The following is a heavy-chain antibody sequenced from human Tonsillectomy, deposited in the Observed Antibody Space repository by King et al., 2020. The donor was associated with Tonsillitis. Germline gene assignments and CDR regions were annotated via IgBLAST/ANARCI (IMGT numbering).Heavy chain of an antibody. V-gene: IGHV4-39*01. J-gene: IGHJ5*02. CDR2: IYYSGST. D-gene: IGHD6-19*01. CDR3: AKASIAVAGRGWFDP. CDR1: GGSINFRNNY. Sequence: LQLQESGPGLVKPSETLSLTCTVSGGSINFRNNYWGWIRQPPGKGLEWTGSIYYSGSTYYKPSLKSRVTISVETSKNQFSLKMSSVTAADTAVYYCAKASIAVAGRGWFDPWGQGTLVTVSS.